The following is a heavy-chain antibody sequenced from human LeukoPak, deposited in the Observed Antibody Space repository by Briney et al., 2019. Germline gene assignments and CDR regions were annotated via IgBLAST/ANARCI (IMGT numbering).Heavy chain of an antibody. J-gene: IGHJ6*03. CDR2: IIPIFGTA. CDR1: GGTFSSYA. D-gene: IGHD5-12*01. V-gene: IGHV1-69*13. CDR3: AIWLGPSYYYYYMDV. Sequence: GAPVKVSCKASGGTFSSYAISWVRQAPGQGLEWMGGIIPIFGTANYAQKFQGRVTITADESTSTAYMELSSLRSEDTAVYYCAIWLGPSYYYYYMDVWGKGTTVTVSS.